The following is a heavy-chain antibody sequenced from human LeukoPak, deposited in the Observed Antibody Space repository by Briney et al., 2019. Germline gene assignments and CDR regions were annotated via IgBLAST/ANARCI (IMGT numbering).Heavy chain of an antibody. CDR1: GYSFSSNW. D-gene: IGHD3-22*01. J-gene: IGHJ5*02. CDR3: ARAPLDSSGNHWGVWFDP. V-gene: IGHV5-51*01. CDR2: IYPGHSDT. Sequence: GESLKISCKGSGYSFSSNWIGWVRQMPGKGLDWMGIIYPGHSDTKYSPSFQGQVTMSADRSINTAYLQWSSLKASDTAIYYCARAPLDSSGNHWGVWFDPWGQGTLVTVSS.